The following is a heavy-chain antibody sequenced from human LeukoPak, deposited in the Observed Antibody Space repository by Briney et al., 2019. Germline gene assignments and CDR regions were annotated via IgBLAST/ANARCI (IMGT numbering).Heavy chain of an antibody. J-gene: IGHJ4*02. CDR1: GGSFSGYY. Sequence: PSETLSLTCAVYGGSFSGYYWSWIRQPPGKGLEWNGEINHSGSTNYNPSLKSRVTISVDTSKNQFSLKLSSVTAADTAVYYCARIPTTYYYDSSGYGDYWGQGTLVTVSS. V-gene: IGHV4-34*01. CDR3: ARIPTTYYYDSSGYGDY. D-gene: IGHD3-22*01. CDR2: INHSGST.